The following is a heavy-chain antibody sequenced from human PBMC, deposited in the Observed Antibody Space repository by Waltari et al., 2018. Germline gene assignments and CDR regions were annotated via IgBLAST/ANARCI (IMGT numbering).Heavy chain of an antibody. CDR3: ARETSYSSIDY. J-gene: IGHJ4*02. CDR2: IYYSGST. V-gene: IGHV4-59*01. Sequence: QVQLQESGPGLVKPSETLSLTCTVSGGSISSYYWSWIRQPPGKGLEWIGYIYYSGSTNYTPSLKSRVTISVDTSKNQFSLKLSSVTAADTAVYYCARETSYSSIDYWGQGTLVTVSS. CDR1: GGSISSYY. D-gene: IGHD6-13*01.